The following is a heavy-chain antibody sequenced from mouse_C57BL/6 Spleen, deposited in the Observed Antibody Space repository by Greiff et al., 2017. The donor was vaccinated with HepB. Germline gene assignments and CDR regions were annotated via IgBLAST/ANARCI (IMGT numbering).Heavy chain of an antibody. D-gene: IGHD1-1*01. CDR3: ARPPITTVVATGDWYFDV. CDR2: IYPGSGST. Sequence: QVQLQQPGAELVKPGASVKMSCKASGYTFTSYWITWVKQSPGQGLEWIGDIYPGSGSTNYNEKFKSKATLTVDTSSSTAYMQLSSLTSEDSAVYYCARPPITTVVATGDWYFDVWGTGTTVTVSS. CDR1: GYTFTSYW. V-gene: IGHV1-55*01. J-gene: IGHJ1*03.